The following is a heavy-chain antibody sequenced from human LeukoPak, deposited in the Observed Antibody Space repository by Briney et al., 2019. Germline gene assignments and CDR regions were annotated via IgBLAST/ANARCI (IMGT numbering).Heavy chain of an antibody. Sequence: GGSLRLSCAASGFTFRSYSMNWVRQAPGKGLEWVSHITSTSSALYYADSVKGRFTISGDNAKNSLYLQMNSLGAEDTAIYYCANGIDHWGQGTLVTVSS. CDR2: ITSTSSAL. D-gene: IGHD1-14*01. J-gene: IGHJ4*02. V-gene: IGHV3-48*01. CDR3: ANGIDH. CDR1: GFTFRSYS.